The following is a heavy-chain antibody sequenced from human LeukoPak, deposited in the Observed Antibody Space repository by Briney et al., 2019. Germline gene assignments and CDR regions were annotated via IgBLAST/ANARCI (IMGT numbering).Heavy chain of an antibody. D-gene: IGHD5-12*01. V-gene: IGHV3-30*14. CDR3: ARGPSGYHNT. CDR2: ISYDGSSK. Sequence: GGSLRLSCAASGFTFSSYAMHWVRQALGKGLEWVAVISYDGSSKYYADSVKGRFTISRDNSKNTLYLQMNSLRAEDTAVYYCARGPSGYHNTGGQGTLVTVSS. J-gene: IGHJ4*02. CDR1: GFTFSSYA.